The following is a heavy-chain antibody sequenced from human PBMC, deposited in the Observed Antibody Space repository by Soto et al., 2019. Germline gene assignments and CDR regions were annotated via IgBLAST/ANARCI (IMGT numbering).Heavy chain of an antibody. CDR1: GFTFSTYA. Sequence: QVQLVESGGGVVQPGRSLRLSCAASGFTFSTYAMHWVRQAPGKGLEWVAVISYDGTNKYYADSVKGRFTISRDNSKNTLYLQMNSLRCEDTAVYYCARGDYGDYGVIAGWGQGTLVTVSS. CDR3: ARGDYGDYGVIAG. V-gene: IGHV3-30-3*01. CDR2: ISYDGTNK. D-gene: IGHD4-17*01. J-gene: IGHJ4*02.